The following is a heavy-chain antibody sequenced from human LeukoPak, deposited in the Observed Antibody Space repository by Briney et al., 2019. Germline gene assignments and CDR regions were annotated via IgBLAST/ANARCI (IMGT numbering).Heavy chain of an antibody. CDR1: GYTFNYYY. CDR3: IRGPGHYFDY. CDR2: INPSSGAT. Sequence: ASVEVSCKASGYTFNYYYMHWVRQAPGQGLEWMGWINPSSGATNYAQKFQGRVTMTRDTSVSTAYMELTRLRSDDSAVFYCIRGPGHYFDYWGQGTVVTVPS. D-gene: IGHD3-10*01. J-gene: IGHJ4*02. V-gene: IGHV1-2*02.